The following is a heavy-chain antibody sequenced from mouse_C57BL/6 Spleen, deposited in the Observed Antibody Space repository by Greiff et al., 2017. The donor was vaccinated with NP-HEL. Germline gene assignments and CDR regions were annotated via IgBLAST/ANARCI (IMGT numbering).Heavy chain of an antibody. D-gene: IGHD2-2*01. J-gene: IGHJ2*01. CDR3: ARSPYGYGDY. Sequence: QVQLKESGAELVKPGASVKLSCKASGYTFTSYWMHWVKQRPGQGLEWIGMIHPNSGSTNYNEKFKSKATLTVDKSSSTAYMQLSSLTSEDSAVYYCARSPYGYGDYWGQGTTLTVSS. V-gene: IGHV1-64*01. CDR1: GYTFTSYW. CDR2: IHPNSGST.